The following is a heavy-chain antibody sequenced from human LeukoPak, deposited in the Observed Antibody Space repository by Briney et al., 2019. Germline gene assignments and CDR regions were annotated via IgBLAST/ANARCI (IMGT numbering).Heavy chain of an antibody. Sequence: KTGESLKISCKGSGYSFTSHWIGWVRQMPGKGLGGMGIIYPGDSDTKYSPSFQGQVTISADKSISTAYLQLSSLRASDTAIYYCATLARIRGIIAYYFDSWGQGTLVTVSS. D-gene: IGHD3-10*01. CDR2: IYPGDSDT. CDR1: GYSFTSHW. V-gene: IGHV5-51*01. CDR3: ATLARIRGIIAYYFDS. J-gene: IGHJ4*02.